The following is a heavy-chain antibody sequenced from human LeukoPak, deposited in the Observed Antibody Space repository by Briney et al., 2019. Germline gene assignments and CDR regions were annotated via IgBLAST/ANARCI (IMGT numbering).Heavy chain of an antibody. CDR3: AREGSMTARPFVSIDY. Sequence: SETLSLTCTASGGSISTYYWSWIRQPAGKGLEWIGRIHTSGSTDYNASLKSRGTMSVDTSKNQSSLKLSSVPAADTAVYYCAREGSMTARPFVSIDYWGQGTLVTISS. V-gene: IGHV4-4*07. CDR1: GGSISTYY. CDR2: IHTSGST. J-gene: IGHJ4*02. D-gene: IGHD6-6*01.